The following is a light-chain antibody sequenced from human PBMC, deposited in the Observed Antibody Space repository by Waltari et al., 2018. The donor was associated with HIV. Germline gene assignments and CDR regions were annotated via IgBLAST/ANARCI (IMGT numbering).Light chain of an antibody. J-gene: IGLJ1*01. Sequence: QSALTQPASVSGSPGQSITISCTGSSSDIGASNSVSWYQQHPGKAPKLIIYDVSNRPSGVSGRFSGSKSGNTASLTISGLQAEDEADYFCKSKTSSSTPCVFGTGTKVAVL. V-gene: IGLV2-14*03. CDR3: KSKTSSSTPCV. CDR2: DVS. CDR1: SSDIGASNS.